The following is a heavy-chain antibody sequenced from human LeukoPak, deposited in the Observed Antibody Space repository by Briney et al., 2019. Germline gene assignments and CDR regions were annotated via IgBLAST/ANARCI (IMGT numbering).Heavy chain of an antibody. D-gene: IGHD3-10*01. CDR3: ARGSRITMVRGVIIRATTHYYYMDV. CDR2: INHSGST. CDR1: GGSFSGYY. Sequence: SETLSLTCAVYGGSFSGYYWSWIRQPPGKGLEWVGEINHSGSTNYNPSLKSRVTISVDTSKNQFSLKLSSVTAADTAVYYCARGSRITMVRGVIIRATTHYYYMDVWGKGTTVTVSS. V-gene: IGHV4-34*01. J-gene: IGHJ6*03.